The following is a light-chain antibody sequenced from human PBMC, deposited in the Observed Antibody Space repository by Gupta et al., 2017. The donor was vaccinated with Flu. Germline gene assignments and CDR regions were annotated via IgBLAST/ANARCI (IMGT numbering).Light chain of an antibody. CDR3: QQEGISLYT. J-gene: IGKJ2*01. CDR2: GAS. V-gene: IGKV3-20*01. Sequence: IVLTHSPGTLSLSPGERATLSCRASQSVKNNLLTWYQQKPGQARRLLIYGASSRSTGLPDRFSGSGSGTYFTLTISILDPEDFAVYYFQQEGISLYTFGQGTKLEIK. CDR1: QSVKNNL.